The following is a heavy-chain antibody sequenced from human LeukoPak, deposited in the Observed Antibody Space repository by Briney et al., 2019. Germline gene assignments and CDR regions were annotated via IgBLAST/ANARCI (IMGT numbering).Heavy chain of an antibody. V-gene: IGHV3-23*01. CDR1: GFTFSSYA. CDR2: ISGSGGST. CDR3: AKEGPYSSGWFPARAGGYFQH. Sequence: GGSLRLSCAASGFTFSSYAMSWVRQAPGEGLEWVSAISGSGGSTYYADSVKGRFTISRDNSKNTLYLQMNSLRAEDTAVYYCAKEGPYSSGWFPARAGGYFQHWGQGTLVTVSS. J-gene: IGHJ1*01. D-gene: IGHD6-19*01.